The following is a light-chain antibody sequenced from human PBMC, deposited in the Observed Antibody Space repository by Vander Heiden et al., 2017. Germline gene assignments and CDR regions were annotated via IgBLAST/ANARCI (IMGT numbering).Light chain of an antibody. CDR2: QDS. CDR3: QAWDSSIHVV. V-gene: IGLV3-1*01. J-gene: IGLJ2*01. CDR1: KLGDKY. Sequence: SSELTQPPSASVSPGQTASITCSGDKLGDKYACWYQQKPGQSPVLVIYQDSKRPSGIPERFSGSNSGNTATLTISGTQAMDEADYYCQAWDSSIHVVFGGGTKLTVL.